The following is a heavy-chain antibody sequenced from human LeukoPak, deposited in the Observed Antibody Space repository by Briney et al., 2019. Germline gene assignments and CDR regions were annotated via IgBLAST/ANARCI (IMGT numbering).Heavy chain of an antibody. CDR3: ARDAETSGPAKIDY. J-gene: IGHJ4*02. CDR2: ISAYNGNT. D-gene: IGHD1-26*01. V-gene: IGHV1-18*01. Sequence: GASVKVSCKASGYTFTSYGISWVRQAPGQGLEWMGWISAYNGNTNYAQKLQGRVTMTTDTSTSTAYMELRSLRSDDTAVYHCARDAETSGPAKIDYWGQGTLVTVSS. CDR1: GYTFTSYG.